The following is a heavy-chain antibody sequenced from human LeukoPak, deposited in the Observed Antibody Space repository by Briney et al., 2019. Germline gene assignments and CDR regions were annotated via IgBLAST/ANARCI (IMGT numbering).Heavy chain of an antibody. CDR2: IWYDGSNK. CDR3: ANHLACGSPSCPPFDD. V-gene: IGHV3-33*06. Sequence: GGSLGLSCAASGFTFSSYGMHWVRQAPGKGLEWVAVIWYDGSNKYYADSVKARFTISRDNSKNTLYLQMNSLRAEDTAVYYCANHLACGSPSCPPFDDWGQGTLVTVSS. CDR1: GFTFSSYG. J-gene: IGHJ4*02. D-gene: IGHD2-2*01.